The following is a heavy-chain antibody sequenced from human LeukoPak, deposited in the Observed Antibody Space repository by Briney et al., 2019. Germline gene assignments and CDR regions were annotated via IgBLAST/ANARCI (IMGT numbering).Heavy chain of an antibody. CDR2: IYYSGST. D-gene: IGHD2-21*02. J-gene: IGHJ5*02. V-gene: IGHV4-30-4*08. Sequence: SETLSLTCAVYGGSFSGYYWSWIRQPPGKGLEWIGYIYYSGSTYYNPSLKSRVTISVDTSKNQFSLKLTSVTAADTAVYYCARALVLTYLFDPWGQGTLVTVSS. CDR1: GGSFSGYY. CDR3: ARALVLTYLFDP.